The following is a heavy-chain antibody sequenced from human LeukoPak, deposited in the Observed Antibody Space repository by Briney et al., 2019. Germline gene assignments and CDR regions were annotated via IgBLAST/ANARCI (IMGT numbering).Heavy chain of an antibody. CDR3: GNQCSGGICPEN. V-gene: IGHV3-7*01. CDR1: GFRFTSYW. J-gene: IGHJ4*02. D-gene: IGHD2-15*01. Sequence: GGSLKLSCAASGFRFTSYWMTWVRQAPGNGLEWVGNIGQDGSVKNYADSVKGRFTISRDNAKNSVLLQMNSLRAEDTAFYYCGNQCSGGICPENWGRGTLVTVSS. CDR2: IGQDGSVK.